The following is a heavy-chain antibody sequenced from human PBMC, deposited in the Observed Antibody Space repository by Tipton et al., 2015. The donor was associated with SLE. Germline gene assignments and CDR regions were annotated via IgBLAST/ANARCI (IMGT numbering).Heavy chain of an antibody. V-gene: IGHV4-39*07. D-gene: IGHD3-10*01. CDR3: ASRRDGRGTWFDP. CDR1: GASISSFSYY. Sequence: TLSLTCTVSGASISSFSYYWGWIRQPPGKGLEWIGNMYYTGSTYYNPSLKSRVTISVDTSKNQFSLTLSSVTAADTAVYYCASRRDGRGTWFDPWGQGTLVTVSS. CDR2: MYYTGST. J-gene: IGHJ5*02.